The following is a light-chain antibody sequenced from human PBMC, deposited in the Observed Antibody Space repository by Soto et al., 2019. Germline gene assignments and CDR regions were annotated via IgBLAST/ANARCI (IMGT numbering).Light chain of an antibody. Sequence: QSVLTQPASVSGSPGQSITISCTGTSSDVGGYNYVSWYQQHPGKAPKLMIYDVSNRPSGVSNRFSSSKSGNTASLTISGLQAEDEADYYCSSYTSSSPLFGTGTKVTVL. CDR2: DVS. J-gene: IGLJ1*01. CDR3: SSYTSSSPL. CDR1: SSDVGGYNY. V-gene: IGLV2-14*01.